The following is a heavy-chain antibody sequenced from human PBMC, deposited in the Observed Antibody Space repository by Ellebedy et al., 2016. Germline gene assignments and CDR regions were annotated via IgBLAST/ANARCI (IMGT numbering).Heavy chain of an antibody. V-gene: IGHV1-2*02. CDR2: INTNTGAT. Sequence: ASVKVSCXASGYTFTGYYMHWVRQAPGQGLEWLGWINTNTGATKYPQRLQGRVTMTRDMSIATVYMELSRLRSDDTAVYYCARNGGDGGDLDGHFDYWGQGTRVTVSS. J-gene: IGHJ4*02. CDR3: ARNGGDGGDLDGHFDY. CDR1: GYTFTGYY. D-gene: IGHD2-21*01.